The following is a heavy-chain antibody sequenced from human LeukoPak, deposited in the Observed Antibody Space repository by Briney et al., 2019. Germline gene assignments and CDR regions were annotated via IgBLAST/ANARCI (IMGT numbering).Heavy chain of an antibody. V-gene: IGHV3-74*01. CDR2: LNSDGSST. J-gene: IGHJ4*03. Sequence: GGSLRLSCAASGFTFSSYWMHWVRQAPGKGLVWVSRLNSDGSSTSYAASVKGRFSISRDNAKNTLYLQMNSLRPEDTAVYYCARDVVVVVATDSNFDYWGQGTMVTVSS. D-gene: IGHD2-15*01. CDR1: GFTFSSYW. CDR3: ARDVVVVVATDSNFDY.